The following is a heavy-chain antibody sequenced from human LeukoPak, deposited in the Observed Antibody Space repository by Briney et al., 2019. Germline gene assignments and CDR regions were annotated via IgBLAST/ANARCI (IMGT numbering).Heavy chain of an antibody. D-gene: IGHD3-22*01. V-gene: IGHV1-2*02. CDR2: INPNSGGT. CDR3: ARAGLWDFYDSSGYHNGAFDI. Sequence: GASVKVSCKASGYTFTGYYMHWVRQAPGQGLEWMGWINPNSGGTNYAQKFQHRVTMTRDSSLSTAYMELSNDTAVYYCARAGLWDFYDSSGYHNGAFDIWGQGTMVTVSS. CDR1: GYTFTGYY. J-gene: IGHJ3*02.